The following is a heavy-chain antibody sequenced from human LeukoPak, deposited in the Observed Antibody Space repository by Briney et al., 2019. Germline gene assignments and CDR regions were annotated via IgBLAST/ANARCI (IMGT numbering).Heavy chain of an antibody. CDR3: ARLSGYEIEDY. CDR1: GGSISSYY. V-gene: IGHV4-59*12. Sequence: SETLSLTCTVSGGSISSYYWSWIRQPPGKGLEWIGYIYYSGSTNYNPSLKSRVTISVDTSKNQFSLKLSSVTAADTAVYYCARLSGYEIEDYWGQGTLVTVSS. J-gene: IGHJ4*02. D-gene: IGHD5-12*01. CDR2: IYYSGST.